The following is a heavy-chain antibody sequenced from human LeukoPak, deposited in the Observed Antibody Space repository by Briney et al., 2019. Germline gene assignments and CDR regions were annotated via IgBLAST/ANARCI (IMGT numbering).Heavy chain of an antibody. D-gene: IGHD2-2*02. CDR1: GFTLSSYS. CDR3: ARGAAAVISNWFDP. CDR2: ISSSSSYI. Sequence: GGSLRLSCAASGFTLSSYSRNWVRQAPGKGLEWVSSISSSSSYIYYADSVKGRFTISRDNAKNSLYLQMNSLRAEDTAVYYCARGAAAVISNWFDPWGQGTLVTVSS. J-gene: IGHJ5*02. V-gene: IGHV3-21*01.